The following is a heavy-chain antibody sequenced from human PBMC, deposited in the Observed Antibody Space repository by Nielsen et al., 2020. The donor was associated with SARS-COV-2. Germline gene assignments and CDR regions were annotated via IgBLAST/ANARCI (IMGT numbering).Heavy chain of an antibody. V-gene: IGHV3-23*01. Sequence: GESLKISCAASGFTFSSYAMSWVRQAPGKGLEWVSAISGSGGSTYYADSVKGRFTISRDNSKNTLYLQMNSLRAEDTAVYYCARRGSYCSSTSCYRGDYFDYWGQGTLVTVSS. CDR2: ISGSGGST. D-gene: IGHD2-2*02. CDR3: ARRGSYCSSTSCYRGDYFDY. J-gene: IGHJ4*02. CDR1: GFTFSSYA.